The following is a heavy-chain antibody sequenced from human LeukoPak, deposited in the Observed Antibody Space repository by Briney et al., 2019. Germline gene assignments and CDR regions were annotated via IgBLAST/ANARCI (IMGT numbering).Heavy chain of an antibody. J-gene: IGHJ4*02. D-gene: IGHD2-15*01. CDR1: GGSIRSNAYH. V-gene: IGHV4-39*01. Sequence: SETLSLTCTVPGGSIRSNAYHWGWIRQPPGKGLEWIGSIYYSGSTYYNLSLKSRVTISVDTSKNQFSLKLSSVTAADTAVYYCARLWSTYCNGGSCPHQPNYWGQGTLVTVSS. CDR3: ARLWSTYCNGGSCPHQPNY. CDR2: IYYSGST.